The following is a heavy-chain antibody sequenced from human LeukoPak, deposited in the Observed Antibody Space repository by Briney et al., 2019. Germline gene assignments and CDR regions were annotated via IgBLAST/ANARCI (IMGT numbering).Heavy chain of an antibody. CDR3: ARGTYGYYMDV. CDR2: IYRSGST. CDR1: NYSISNSLY. Sequence: SEPLSLTCSGSNYSISNSLYWGWLPQPPGKGLEWIGRIYRSGSTFYNPSLKSRVTISLDTSKNQFSLKLSSVTAADTAVYFCARGTYGYYMDVWGKGTTVTVSS. V-gene: IGHV4-38-2*02. J-gene: IGHJ6*03. D-gene: IGHD4-17*01.